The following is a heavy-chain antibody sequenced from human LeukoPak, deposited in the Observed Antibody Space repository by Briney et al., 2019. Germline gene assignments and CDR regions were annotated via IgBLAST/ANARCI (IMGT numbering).Heavy chain of an antibody. J-gene: IGHJ4*02. V-gene: IGHV3-21*04. CDR2: ISSSSSYI. CDR1: GFTFSSYS. CDR3: ARETSARGVSTH. D-gene: IGHD3-10*01. Sequence: GGSLRLSCAASGFTFSSYSMNWVRQAPGKGLEWVSSISSSSSYIYYADSVKGRFTISRDNAKNSLYLQMNSLRAEDTAFYYCARETSARGVSTHWGQGTLVTVSS.